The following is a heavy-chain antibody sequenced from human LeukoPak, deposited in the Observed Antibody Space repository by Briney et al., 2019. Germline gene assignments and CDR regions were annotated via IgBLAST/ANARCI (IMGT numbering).Heavy chain of an antibody. Sequence: GEPRKFSCKVSDKGLTTYWIAWVRRMPGKGREWLGIIYPGDSETQYSPSFQGQVTISVDKSINTAYLQWSSLKASDTAMYCCAWRKYFSTWFEPWGQGTLVTVSS. V-gene: IGHV5-51*01. D-gene: IGHD1-14*01. CDR3: AWRKYFSTWFEP. CDR2: IYPGDSET. CDR1: DKGLTTYW. J-gene: IGHJ5*02.